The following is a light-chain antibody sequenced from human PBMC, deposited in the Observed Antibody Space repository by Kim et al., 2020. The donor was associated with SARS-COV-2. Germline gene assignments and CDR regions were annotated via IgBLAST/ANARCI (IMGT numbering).Light chain of an antibody. V-gene: IGKV3-15*01. CDR3: QQYNNWPIT. CDR1: QSVSSN. CDR2: DAS. J-gene: IGKJ4*01. Sequence: EIVMTQSPATLSVSPGERATLSCRASQSVSSNLAWYQQKPGQAPRLLIYDASTRATGIPARFSGSGSGTEFTVTISSLQSEDFAVYYCQQYNNWPITFGGGTKVDIK.